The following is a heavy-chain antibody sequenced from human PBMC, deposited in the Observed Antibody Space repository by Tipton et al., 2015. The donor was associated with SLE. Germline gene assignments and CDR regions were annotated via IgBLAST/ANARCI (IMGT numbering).Heavy chain of an antibody. V-gene: IGHV4-39*07. Sequence: TLSLTCTVSGGSISSSTYYWGWIRQPPGKGLEWIGNIYYSGSTNYNPSLKSRVTISVDTSKNQFSLKLSSVTAADTAVYYCARFPGGLGYWGQGTLVTVSS. CDR3: ARFPGGLGY. D-gene: IGHD4-23*01. CDR2: IYYSGST. CDR1: GGSISSSTYY. J-gene: IGHJ4*02.